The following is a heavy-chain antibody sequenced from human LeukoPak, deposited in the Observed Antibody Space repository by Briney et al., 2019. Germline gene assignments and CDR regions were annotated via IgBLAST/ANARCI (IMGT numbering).Heavy chain of an antibody. D-gene: IGHD6-19*01. V-gene: IGHV4-59*08. CDR3: AGNPRYSSGWYDAFDI. J-gene: IGHJ3*02. Sequence: SETLSLTCTVSGGSISSYYWSWIRQPPGEGLEWIGYIYYSGSTNYNPSLKSRVTISVDTSKNQFSLKLSSVTAADTAVYYCAGNPRYSSGWYDAFDIWGQGTMVTVSS. CDR2: IYYSGST. CDR1: GGSISSYY.